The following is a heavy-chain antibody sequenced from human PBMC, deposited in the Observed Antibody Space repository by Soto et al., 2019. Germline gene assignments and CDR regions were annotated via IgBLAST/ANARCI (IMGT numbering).Heavy chain of an antibody. CDR1: GGSISSGGYY. CDR3: TTNYDSSGYYIY. V-gene: IGHV4-31*03. CDR2: IYYSGST. Sequence: SETLSLTCTVSGGSISSGGYYWSWIRQHPGKGLEWIGYIYYSGSTYYNPSLKSRVTISVDTSKNQFSLKLSSVTAADTAVYYCTTNYDSSGYYIYWGQGTLVTVSS. J-gene: IGHJ4*02. D-gene: IGHD3-22*01.